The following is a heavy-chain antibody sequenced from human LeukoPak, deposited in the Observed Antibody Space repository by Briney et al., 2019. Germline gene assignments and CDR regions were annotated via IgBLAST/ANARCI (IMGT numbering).Heavy chain of an antibody. D-gene: IGHD2-2*01. CDR1: GFTFDDYA. CDR2: ISWNSGSI. Sequence: AGGSLRLSCAASGFTFDDYAMHWVRQAPGKGLEWVSGISWNSGSIGYADSVKGRFTISRDNAKNTLFLQMNSLRAEDTAVYYCARVQPAFDLWGQGTMVTVSS. J-gene: IGHJ3*01. CDR3: ARVQPAFDL. V-gene: IGHV3-9*01.